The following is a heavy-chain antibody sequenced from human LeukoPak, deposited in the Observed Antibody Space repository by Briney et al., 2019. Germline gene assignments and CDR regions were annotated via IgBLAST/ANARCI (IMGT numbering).Heavy chain of an antibody. Sequence: VASVKFSCMASGYIFTNYDINWVRQATGQGLEWMGWMNPNSGNTGYAQKFQGRITMTRNTSISTAYMELSSLTSDDTAVYYCARKLIFDPWGQGTLVTVSS. D-gene: IGHD2-8*01. V-gene: IGHV1-8*01. CDR3: ARKLIFDP. J-gene: IGHJ5*02. CDR1: GYIFTNYD. CDR2: MNPNSGNT.